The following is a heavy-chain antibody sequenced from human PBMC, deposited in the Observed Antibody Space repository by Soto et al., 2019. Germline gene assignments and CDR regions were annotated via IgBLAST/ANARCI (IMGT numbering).Heavy chain of an antibody. Sequence: QVQLQESGPGLVKPSETLSLTCTVSGGSMSRCYWIWIRQAPGKGLEWIGYIYYSGYTKYDPSLKSRVTMSVDTSKNQFSLKLSSVTAADTAVYYCAGGMAPIELDFWGQGTLVTASS. CDR2: IYYSGYT. CDR3: AGGMAPIELDF. V-gene: IGHV4-59*01. CDR1: GGSMSRCY. D-gene: IGHD3-16*01. J-gene: IGHJ4*02.